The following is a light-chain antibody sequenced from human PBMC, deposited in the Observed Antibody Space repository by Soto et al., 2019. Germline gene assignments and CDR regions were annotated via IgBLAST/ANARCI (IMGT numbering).Light chain of an antibody. J-gene: IGKJ5*01. CDR1: QSIGSW. Sequence: EIRVTNSSATLSAYVDDRVTITCLASQSIGSWLAWYQQKPGKAPKVLIFKASSLESGVPSRFSGSGSGTDFTLTISSLQPEDFATYYCQQSYSTPHTFAQGTRLEIK. CDR3: QQSYSTPHT. V-gene: IGKV1-5*03. CDR2: KAS.